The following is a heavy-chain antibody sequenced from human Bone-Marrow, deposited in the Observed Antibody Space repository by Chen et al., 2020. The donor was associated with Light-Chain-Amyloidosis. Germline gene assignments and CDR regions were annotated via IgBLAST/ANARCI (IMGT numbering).Heavy chain of an antibody. CDR2: IYYSGST. J-gene: IGHJ4*02. CDR3: ARLYRTVVLPSVVDY. Sequence: QLQLQESGPGLVKPSETLSITCTVSGGSISSSSYYWGWIRQPPGKGLEWIGSIYYSGSTYYNPSLKSRVTISVDTSKNQFSLKLSSVTAADTAVYYCARLYRTVVLPSVVDYWGQGTLVTVSS. CDR1: GGSISSSSYY. V-gene: IGHV4-39*01. D-gene: IGHD2-15*01.